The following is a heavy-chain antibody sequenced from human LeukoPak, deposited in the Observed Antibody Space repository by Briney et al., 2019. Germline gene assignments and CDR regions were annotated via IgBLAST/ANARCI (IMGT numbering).Heavy chain of an antibody. J-gene: IGHJ4*02. CDR3: ARSLFGGYSHASDY. CDR2: IYYSGST. CDR1: GGSISSYY. Sequence: SETLSLTCTVSGGSISSYYWSWIGQPPGKGREWLGYIYYSGSTNYNPSLKSRVTISTDTSKNQFSLKLSSVTAADTAVYYCARSLFGGYSHASDYWGQGTLVTVSS. D-gene: IGHD2-15*01. V-gene: IGHV4-59*01.